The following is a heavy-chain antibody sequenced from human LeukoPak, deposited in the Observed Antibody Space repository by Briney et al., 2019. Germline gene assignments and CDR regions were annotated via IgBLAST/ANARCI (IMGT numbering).Heavy chain of an antibody. CDR1: GGTFSSYA. Sequence: GASVKVSCKASGGTFSSYAISWVRQAPGQGLEWMGGIIPILGTANYAQKFQGRVTITADESTSTAYMELSSLRSEDTAVYYCAGGTGYCSGGSCYTNWFDPWGQGTLVTVSS. J-gene: IGHJ5*02. CDR3: AGGTGYCSGGSCYTNWFDP. V-gene: IGHV1-69*13. D-gene: IGHD2-15*01. CDR2: IIPILGTA.